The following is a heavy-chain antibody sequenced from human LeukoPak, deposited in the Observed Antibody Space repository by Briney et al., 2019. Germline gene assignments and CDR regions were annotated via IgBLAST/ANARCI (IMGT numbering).Heavy chain of an antibody. Sequence: SETLSLTCAVYGGSFSGYYWSWIRQPPGKGLEWIGEINHSGSTNYNPSLKSRVTISVDTSKNQFSLKLSSVTAADTAVYYCARVSNGLSSGWYPRLGYYYGMDVWGQGTTVTVSS. D-gene: IGHD6-19*01. J-gene: IGHJ6*02. CDR3: ARVSNGLSSGWYPRLGYYYGMDV. V-gene: IGHV4-34*01. CDR2: INHSGST. CDR1: GGSFSGYY.